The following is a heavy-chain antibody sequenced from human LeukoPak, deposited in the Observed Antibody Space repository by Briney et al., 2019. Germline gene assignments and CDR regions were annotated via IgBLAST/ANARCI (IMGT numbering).Heavy chain of an antibody. CDR1: GFTFTTYW. D-gene: IGHD3-10*01. J-gene: IGHJ4*02. CDR3: AKVARYYYGSETYYFFEH. CDR2: IKQDGTEK. Sequence: GESLRLSCAASGFTFTTYWMSWVRQAPGKGLEWVANIKQDGTEKYYVDSVKGRFTISRDNAKNSLYLQMNSLRVEDTAVYYCAKVARYYYGSETYYFFEHWGQGTPVTASS. V-gene: IGHV3-7*01.